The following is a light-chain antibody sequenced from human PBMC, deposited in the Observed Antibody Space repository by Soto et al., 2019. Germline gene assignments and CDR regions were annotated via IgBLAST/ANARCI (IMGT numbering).Light chain of an antibody. J-gene: IGLJ2*01. Sequence: QSALTQPASVSGSPGQAITISCTGTSSDVGGYNYVSWYQQHPGKAPKLMIYEVSNRPSGVSNRFSGSKSGNTASLTISGLQAEDEADYYCSSYTSSSTLLFGGGTKRTVL. CDR2: EVS. CDR1: SSDVGGYNY. CDR3: SSYTSSSTLL. V-gene: IGLV2-14*01.